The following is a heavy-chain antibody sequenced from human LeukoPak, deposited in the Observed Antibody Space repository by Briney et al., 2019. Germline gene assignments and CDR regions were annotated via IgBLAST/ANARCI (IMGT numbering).Heavy chain of an antibody. V-gene: IGHV3-9*01. CDR3: AINGGGDSGYGNFDY. CDR2: INWNSDSI. J-gene: IGHJ4*02. Sequence: GGSQRLSCAVSGFTFDDYAMHWVRQVPGKGLEWVSGINWNSDSIGYADSVKGRFTTSRDNAKNSLYLQMNSLRAEDTAFYYCAINGGGDSGYGNFDYWGQGTLVTVSS. CDR1: GFTFDDYA. D-gene: IGHD5-12*01.